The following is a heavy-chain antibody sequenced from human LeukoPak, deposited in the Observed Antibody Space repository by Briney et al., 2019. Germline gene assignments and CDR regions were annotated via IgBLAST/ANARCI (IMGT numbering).Heavy chain of an antibody. Sequence: SQTLSLTCAISADSVSSNTVVWNWTRQSPSRGLEWLGRTYYRSKWSNDYAVSVKSRITINPDTSKNQFSLQLNSVTPEDTAVYYCARSHSGRFDPWGQGTLVTVSS. CDR1: ADSVSSNTVV. D-gene: IGHD3-10*01. CDR3: ARSHSGRFDP. V-gene: IGHV6-1*01. CDR2: TYYRSKWSN. J-gene: IGHJ5*02.